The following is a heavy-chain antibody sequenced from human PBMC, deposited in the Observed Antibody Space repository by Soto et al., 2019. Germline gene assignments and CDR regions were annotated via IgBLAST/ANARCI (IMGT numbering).Heavy chain of an antibody. D-gene: IGHD6-19*01. J-gene: IGHJ6*02. V-gene: IGHV4-34*01. Sequence: QVQLQQWGAGLLKPSETLSLTCAVYGGSFSGYYWSWIRQPPGKGLEWIGEINHSGSTNYNPSLKRRCTISVDTSKNQFALKLRSVTAADTAVYYCARASIAVAGERGYYYDGMDVWGQGTTVTVSS. CDR1: GGSFSGYY. CDR3: ARASIAVAGERGYYYDGMDV. CDR2: INHSGST.